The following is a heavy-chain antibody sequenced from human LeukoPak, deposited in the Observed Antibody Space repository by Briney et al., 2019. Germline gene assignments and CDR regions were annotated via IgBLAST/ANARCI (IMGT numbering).Heavy chain of an antibody. CDR2: INPNSGGT. Sequence: GASVKVSCNASGYTFTDYYVHWLRQAPGQGLEWMGWINPNSGGTSYEQKFQGRVTMTRNTSISTAYMELSSLTSEDTAVYYCAKGKAPGSCGGDCSGAFDIWGQGTMVTVSS. J-gene: IGHJ3*02. V-gene: IGHV1-2*02. D-gene: IGHD2-21*02. CDR3: AKGKAPGSCGGDCSGAFDI. CDR1: GYTFTDYY.